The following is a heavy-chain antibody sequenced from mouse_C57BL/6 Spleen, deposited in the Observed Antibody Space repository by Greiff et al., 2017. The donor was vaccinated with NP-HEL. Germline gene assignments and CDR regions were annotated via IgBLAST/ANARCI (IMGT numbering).Heavy chain of an antibody. J-gene: IGHJ2*01. CDR1: GYAFSSSW. CDR2: IYPGDGDT. D-gene: IGHD2-1*01. Sequence: VKLMESGPELVKPGASVKISCKASGYAFSSSWMNWVKQRPGKGLEWIGRIYPGDGDTNYNGKFKGKATLTADKSSSTAYMQLSSLTSEDSAVYFCARSHYGNYEGFDYWGQGTTLTVSS. CDR3: ARSHYGNYEGFDY. V-gene: IGHV1-82*01.